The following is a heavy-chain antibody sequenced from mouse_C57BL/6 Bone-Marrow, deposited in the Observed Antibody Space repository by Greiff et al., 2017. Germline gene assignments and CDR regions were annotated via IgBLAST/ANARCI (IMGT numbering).Heavy chain of an antibody. CDR2: IYPGDGDT. Sequence: VQLQQSGAELVKPGASVKISCKASGYAFSSYWMNWVKQRPGKGLEWIGQIYPGDGDTDYASKFQGKATITVDTSSNTAYLQLSSLTSEDTAVYYCTRIAYWGQGTLVTVSA. CDR1: GYAFSSYW. CDR3: TRIAY. V-gene: IGHV1-80*01. J-gene: IGHJ3*01.